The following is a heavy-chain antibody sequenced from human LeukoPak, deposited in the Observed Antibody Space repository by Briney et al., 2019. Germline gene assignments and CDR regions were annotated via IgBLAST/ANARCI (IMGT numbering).Heavy chain of an antibody. V-gene: IGHV1-69*05. J-gene: IGHJ6*03. CDR1: GGTFSSYA. Sequence: GASVKVSCKASGGTFSSYAISWVRQAPGQGLEWMGGIIPIFGTANYAQKFQGRVTITTDESTSTAYMELSSLRSEDTAVYYCARHPERHYYYYMDVWGKGTTVTVSS. CDR2: IIPIFGTA. D-gene: IGHD1-14*01. CDR3: ARHPERHYYYYMDV.